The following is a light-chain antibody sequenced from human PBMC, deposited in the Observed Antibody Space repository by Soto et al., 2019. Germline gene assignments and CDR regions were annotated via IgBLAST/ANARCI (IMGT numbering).Light chain of an antibody. CDR2: DVS. Sequence: QSALTQPASVSGSPGQSITISCTGTSSDVGGYNYVSWYQQHPAKAPKLMIYDVSNRPSGVSNRFSASKSANTASPTISGLQAEDEDDYYCGSYTSSSAVVFGGGTKLTVL. CDR1: SSDVGGYNY. V-gene: IGLV2-14*01. CDR3: GSYTSSSAVV. J-gene: IGLJ2*01.